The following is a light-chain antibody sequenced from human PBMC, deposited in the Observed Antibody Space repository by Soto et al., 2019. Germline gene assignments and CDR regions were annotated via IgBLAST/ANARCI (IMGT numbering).Light chain of an antibody. V-gene: IGKV1-5*03. CDR1: QTIGSW. CDR2: KAS. CDR3: QHYNSYSEA. Sequence: DIQMTQSPSTLSGAVGDRVAITCRAIQTIGSWLAWYQQKPGKAPKLLIYKASTLKSGVPSRFSGSGSGTEFTLTISSLQPDNFATYYCQHYNSYSEAFGQGTKVDI. J-gene: IGKJ1*01.